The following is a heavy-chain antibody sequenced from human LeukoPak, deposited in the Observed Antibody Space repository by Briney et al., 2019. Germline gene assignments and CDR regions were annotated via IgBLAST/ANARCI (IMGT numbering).Heavy chain of an antibody. V-gene: IGHV4-59*01. D-gene: IGHD1-14*01. CDR2: TYYSGST. CDR3: ARYDRIDAYAFDI. Sequence: SETLSLTCTVSGGSISSYYWSWIRQPPGKGLEWIGYTYYSGSTNYNPSLKSRVTISVDTSKNQFSLKLSSVTAADTAVYYCARYDRIDAYAFDIWGQGTMVTVSS. J-gene: IGHJ3*02. CDR1: GGSISSYY.